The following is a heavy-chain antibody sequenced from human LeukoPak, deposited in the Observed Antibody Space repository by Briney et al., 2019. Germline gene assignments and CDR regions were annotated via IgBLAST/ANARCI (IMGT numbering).Heavy chain of an antibody. CDR1: GGSISSSSYY. Sequence: SETLSLTCTVSGGSISSSSYYWGWIRQPPGKGLEWIGSIYYSGSTYYNPSLKSRVTISVDTSKNQFSLKLSSVTAADTAVYYCARDLGSGSYRPYNWFDPWGQGTLVTVSS. V-gene: IGHV4-39*07. J-gene: IGHJ5*02. D-gene: IGHD3-10*02. CDR2: IYYSGST. CDR3: ARDLGSGSYRPYNWFDP.